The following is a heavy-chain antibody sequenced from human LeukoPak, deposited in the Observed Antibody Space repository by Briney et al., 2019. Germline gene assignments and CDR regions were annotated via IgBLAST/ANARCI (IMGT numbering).Heavy chain of an antibody. D-gene: IGHD3-22*01. CDR2: IYYSGSS. Sequence: SETLSLTCTVSGDSISSSSNCWGWIRQPPGKGLEWIGTIYYSGSSYYNPSLKSRATIYVDTSKNQFSLKLSSVTAADTAVYYCARQYGSSAYYYFDHWGQGTLVTVSS. CDR1: GDSISSSSNC. J-gene: IGHJ4*02. CDR3: ARQYGSSAYYYFDH. V-gene: IGHV4-39*01.